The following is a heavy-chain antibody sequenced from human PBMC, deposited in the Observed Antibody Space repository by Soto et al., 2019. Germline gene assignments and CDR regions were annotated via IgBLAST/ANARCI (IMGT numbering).Heavy chain of an antibody. D-gene: IGHD4-17*01. CDR1: GFTFSSTS. Sequence: GGSLRLSCAASGFTFSSTSMSWVRQAPGKGLEWVSHISGSGGTTYYTDSVKGRFTISRDNSGNTLYLQMNSLGAEDTAVYYCTKCATMTNYYFDYWGQGTLVTVSS. V-gene: IGHV3-23*01. CDR3: TKCATMTNYYFDY. J-gene: IGHJ4*02. CDR2: ISGSGGTT.